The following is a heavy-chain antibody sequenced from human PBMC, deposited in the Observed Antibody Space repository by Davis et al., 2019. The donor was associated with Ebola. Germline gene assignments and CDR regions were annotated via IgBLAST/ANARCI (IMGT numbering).Heavy chain of an antibody. CDR2: ISAYNGNT. V-gene: IGHV1-18*01. CDR3: ARDRGYYDSSGPGY. J-gene: IGHJ4*02. Sequence: ASVKVSCKASGYTFTSYGISWVRQAPGQGLEWMGWISAYNGNTNYAQKLQGRVTMTTDTSTSTAYIELRSLRSDDTAVYYCARDRGYYDSSGPGYWGQGTLVTVSS. CDR1: GYTFTSYG. D-gene: IGHD3-22*01.